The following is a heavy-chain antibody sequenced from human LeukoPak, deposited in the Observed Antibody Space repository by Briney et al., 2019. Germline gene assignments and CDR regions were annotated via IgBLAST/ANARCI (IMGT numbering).Heavy chain of an antibody. Sequence: SETLSFTCAVYVGSFSVYYWSWIRQPPGKGLEWIGEINHSGSTNYNPSLKSRVTISVDTSKNQFSLKLSSVTAADTAVYYCATTAGYCSSTSCPPGYGMDVWGKGTTVTVSS. V-gene: IGHV4-34*01. D-gene: IGHD2-2*01. CDR3: ATTAGYCSSTSCPPGYGMDV. CDR1: VGSFSVYY. CDR2: INHSGST. J-gene: IGHJ6*04.